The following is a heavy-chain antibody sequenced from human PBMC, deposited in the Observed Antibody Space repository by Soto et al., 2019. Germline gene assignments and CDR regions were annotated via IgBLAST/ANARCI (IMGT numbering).Heavy chain of an antibody. CDR2: IYYSGST. Sequence: SETLSLTCTVSGGSISSGGYYWNWIRQHPGKGLEWIGYIYYSGSTYYNPSLKSRVTISVDTSKNQFSLKLSSVTAADTAVYYCAREGRXGYGSPPGDYWGQGTLVTVSS. CDR3: AREGRXGYGSPPGDY. CDR1: GGSISSGGYY. J-gene: IGHJ4*02. V-gene: IGHV4-31*03. D-gene: IGHD3-10*01.